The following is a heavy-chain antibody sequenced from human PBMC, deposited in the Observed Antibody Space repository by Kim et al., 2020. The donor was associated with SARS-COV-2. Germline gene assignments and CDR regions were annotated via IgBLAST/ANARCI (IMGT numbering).Heavy chain of an antibody. V-gene: IGHV1-18*01. Sequence: KFQGRVTLTTDTSTNTTYMELRSLRSDDTAVYYCARDGLQNPHDHYYGMDVWGQGTTVTVSS. J-gene: IGHJ6*02. CDR3: ARDGLQNPHDHYYGMDV. D-gene: IGHD4-4*01.